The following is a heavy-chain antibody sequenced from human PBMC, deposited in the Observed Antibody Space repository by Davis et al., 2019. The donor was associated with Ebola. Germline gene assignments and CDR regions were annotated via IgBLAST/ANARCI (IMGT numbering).Heavy chain of an antibody. D-gene: IGHD6-13*01. Sequence: SETLSLTCTVSGVSISSYYWSWIRQPPGKGLEWIGYIYYSGSTNYNPSLKSRVTISVDTSKNQFSLKLSSVTAADTAVYYCARGGSSSWSNWFDPWGQGTVVTVSS. CDR2: IYYSGST. CDR1: GVSISSYY. J-gene: IGHJ5*02. V-gene: IGHV4-59*01. CDR3: ARGGSSSWSNWFDP.